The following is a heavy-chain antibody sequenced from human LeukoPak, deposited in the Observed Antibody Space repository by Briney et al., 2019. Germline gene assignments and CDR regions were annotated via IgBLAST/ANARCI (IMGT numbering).Heavy chain of an antibody. D-gene: IGHD1-1*01. CDR3: ARGRVSSSTWYSTYYYYFYMDV. Sequence: SETLSLTCAVYDGSFSGYYWSWIRQPPGKGLEWIGEINHSGSTNYNPSLNGRVSISRDTTNNLFSLRLRSVTAADTAVYFCARGRVSSSTWYSTYYYYFYMDVWGKGTTVTVSS. CDR1: DGSFSGYY. J-gene: IGHJ6*03. V-gene: IGHV4-34*01. CDR2: INHSGST.